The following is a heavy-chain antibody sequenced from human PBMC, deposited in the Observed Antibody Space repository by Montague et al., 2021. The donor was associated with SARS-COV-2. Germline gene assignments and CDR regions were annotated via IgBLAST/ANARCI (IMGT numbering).Heavy chain of an antibody. D-gene: IGHD3-9*01. CDR1: GDSDSINSLA. J-gene: IGHJ6*03. CDR2: TYYRSKWYN. CDR3: ARDLKPPGDILTGYLPYYYYMDV. Sequence: CAISGDSDSINSLARNWIRQSPSRGLEWLGRTYYRSKWYNDYAVSVKSRITINPDTSKNQFSLQLNSVTPEDTTVYYCARDLKPPGDILTGYLPYYYYMDVWGKGTTVTVSS. V-gene: IGHV6-1*01.